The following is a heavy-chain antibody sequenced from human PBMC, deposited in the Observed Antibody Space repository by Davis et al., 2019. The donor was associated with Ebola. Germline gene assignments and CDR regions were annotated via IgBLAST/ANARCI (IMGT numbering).Heavy chain of an antibody. CDR3: AKRSDYRSFDY. J-gene: IGHJ4*02. CDR2: ISTGGGVT. V-gene: IGHV3-23*01. Sequence: GESLKISCDASGFIVRNTHMSWVRQAPGKGLEWVSGISTGGGVTIYADSVKGRFTISRDNSKNTLYLQMNSLRGEDTAVYYCAKRSDYRSFDYWGQGTLVTVSS. D-gene: IGHD4-11*01. CDR1: GFIVRNTH.